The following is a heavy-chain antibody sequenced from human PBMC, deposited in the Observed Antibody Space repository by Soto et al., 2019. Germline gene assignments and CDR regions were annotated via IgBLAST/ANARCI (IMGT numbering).Heavy chain of an antibody. D-gene: IGHD6-25*01. CDR2: IYSGGTT. V-gene: IGHV3-53*01. J-gene: IGHJ6*02. CDR1: GFTVSTNY. CDR3: ASAASYYGLDV. Sequence: VQLVESGGGLIQPGGSLRLSCAASGFTVSTNYMSWVRQAPGKGLEWVSVIYSGGTTYFADSVKGRFTISRDNSKNTLYRQRSSLRAEATAVYFCASAASYYGLDVWGQGTTVTVSS.